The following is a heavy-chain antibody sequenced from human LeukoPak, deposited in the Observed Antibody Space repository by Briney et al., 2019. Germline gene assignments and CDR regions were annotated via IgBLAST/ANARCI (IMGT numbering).Heavy chain of an antibody. CDR3: AKPSVGIMDPFDY. CDR1: GFIFSNHG. CDR2: ISGSGGST. Sequence: GGTLRLSCEASGFIFSNHGMNWVRQAPGKGLEWVSAISGSGGSTYYADSVKGRFTISRDNSKNTLYLQMNSLRAEDTAVYYCAKPSVGIMDPFDYWGQGTLVTVSS. V-gene: IGHV3-23*01. D-gene: IGHD2-8*01. J-gene: IGHJ4*02.